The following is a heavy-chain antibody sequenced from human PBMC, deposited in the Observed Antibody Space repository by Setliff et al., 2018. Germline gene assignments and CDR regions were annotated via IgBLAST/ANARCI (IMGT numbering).Heavy chain of an antibody. J-gene: IGHJ4*02. CDR1: GDSMNSGVYY. Sequence: NPSETLSLTCKVSGDSMNSGVYYWAWIRQPPGKGLEWIGRIYSGGTTYYNSSLKSRVTVSVDTSKSQFSLRLNSVTAADTAVYYCARTGTYRYFDYWGQGTLVTVSS. V-gene: IGHV4-39*01. D-gene: IGHD1-1*01. CDR2: IYSGGTT. CDR3: ARTGTYRYFDY.